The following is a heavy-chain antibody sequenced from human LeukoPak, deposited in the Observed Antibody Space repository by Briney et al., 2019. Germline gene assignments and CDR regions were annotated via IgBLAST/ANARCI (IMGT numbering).Heavy chain of an antibody. J-gene: IGHJ6*03. CDR2: VFYSGST. Sequence: SETLSLTCTVSGGSISSGYYYWGWIRQPPGKGLEWIGSVFYSGSTSYNPSLKSRITMSVDTSKNQFSLRLSSVTAADTAVYYCARNSSTKAARPDPHSYYNYMDVWGKGTTVTVSS. D-gene: IGHD6-6*01. V-gene: IGHV4-39*01. CDR1: GGSISSGYYY. CDR3: ARNSSTKAARPDPHSYYNYMDV.